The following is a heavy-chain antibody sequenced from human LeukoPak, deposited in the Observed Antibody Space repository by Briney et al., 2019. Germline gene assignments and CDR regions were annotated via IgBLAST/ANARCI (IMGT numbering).Heavy chain of an antibody. V-gene: IGHV1-69*06. D-gene: IGHD3-22*01. CDR2: IIPIFGTA. J-gene: IGHJ5*02. CDR1: GGTFSSYA. Sequence: ASVKVSCKASGGTFSSYAISWVRRAPGQGLEWMGGIIPIFGTANYAQKFQGRVTITADKSTSTAYMELSSLRSEDTAVYYCARSIVVVNYNWFDPWGQGTLVTVSS. CDR3: ARSIVVVNYNWFDP.